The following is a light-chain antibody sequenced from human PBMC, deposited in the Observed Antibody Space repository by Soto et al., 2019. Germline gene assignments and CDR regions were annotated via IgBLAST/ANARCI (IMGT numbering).Light chain of an antibody. CDR2: GAS. CDR3: QQYNNWPPPWT. Sequence: EITLTQSPGTLSVSPGGTATLSCRASQSVSSRSLAWYQQRPGQSPRLLIYGASRRATDIPDRFSGSGSETDFTLTITSLEPEDFAVYYCQQYNNWPPPWTFGQGTKVEIK. V-gene: IGKV3-20*01. J-gene: IGKJ1*01. CDR1: QSVSSRS.